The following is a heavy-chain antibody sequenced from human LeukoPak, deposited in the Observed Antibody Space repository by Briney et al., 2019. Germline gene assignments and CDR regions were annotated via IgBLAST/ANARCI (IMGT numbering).Heavy chain of an antibody. CDR2: IYGGGGT. J-gene: IGHJ4*02. CDR3: ARGSGWDFDY. Sequence: GGSLRLSCAASGFTVSSYDMYWVRQAPGKGLEWVSSIYGGGGTSYAASVKGRFTISTDNSKNTLYLQMNSLTAEDTAVYYCARGSGWDFDYWGQGTLVTVSS. CDR1: GFTVSSYD. D-gene: IGHD6-19*01. V-gene: IGHV3-66*01.